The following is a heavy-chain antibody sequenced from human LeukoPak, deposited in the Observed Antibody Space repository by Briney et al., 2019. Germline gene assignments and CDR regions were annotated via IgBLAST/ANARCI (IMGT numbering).Heavy chain of an antibody. CDR3: ARFGSRIGTGASFGFES. V-gene: IGHV4-39*07. J-gene: IGHJ4*02. D-gene: IGHD3-10*01. CDR2: IFYGGSS. Sequence: SETLSLTCTVSGDSMYNSDYYWGWIRRPPGEGLEWIGSIFYGGSSYYNPSLESRVTISIVPSKSQFSLNLRFVTAADTAVYYCARFGSRIGTGASFGFESWGQGTLVLVSS. CDR1: GDSMYNSDYY.